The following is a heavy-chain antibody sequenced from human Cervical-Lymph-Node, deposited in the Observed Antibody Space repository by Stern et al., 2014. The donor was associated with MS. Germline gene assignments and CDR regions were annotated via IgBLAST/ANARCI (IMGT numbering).Heavy chain of an antibody. D-gene: IGHD3-3*02. Sequence: QVQLVESGGGVVQPGRSLRLSCAASGFTLSSYGMHWVRQAPGEGLEWVAVVSYDGSEKHYADSVKGRFTISRDNSKNTLYLQMNSLRAEDTAVYKCARVHLAFVNGMDVWGQGTTVTVS. V-gene: IGHV3-30*03. CDR3: ARVHLAFVNGMDV. CDR1: GFTLSSYG. J-gene: IGHJ6*02. CDR2: VSYDGSEK.